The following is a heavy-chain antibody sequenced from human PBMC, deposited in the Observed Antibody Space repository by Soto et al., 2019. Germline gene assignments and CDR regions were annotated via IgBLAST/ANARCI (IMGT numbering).Heavy chain of an antibody. CDR2: ISSSSSTI. Sequence: GGSLRLSCAASGFTFSSYSMNWVRQAPGKGLEWVSYISSSSSTIYYADSVKGRFTISRDNAKNSLYLQMNSLRDEDTAVYYCARDKARRVYYYYGMDVWGQGTTVTVSS. CDR1: GFTFSSYS. CDR3: ARDKARRVYYYYGMDV. V-gene: IGHV3-48*02. J-gene: IGHJ6*02.